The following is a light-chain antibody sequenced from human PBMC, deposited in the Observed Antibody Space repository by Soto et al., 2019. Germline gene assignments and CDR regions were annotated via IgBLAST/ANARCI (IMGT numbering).Light chain of an antibody. Sequence: DIVMTQSPDSLAVSLGERATINCKSSQSVLYSSNNKNYLAWYRQKPGQPPKLIIYWASIRESGVPDRISGSGSGTDFTLPISSLQAEDVALYYCQQYYSTPRYTFGQGTKLEIK. J-gene: IGKJ2*01. CDR1: QSVLYSSNNKNY. CDR2: WAS. CDR3: QQYYSTPRYT. V-gene: IGKV4-1*01.